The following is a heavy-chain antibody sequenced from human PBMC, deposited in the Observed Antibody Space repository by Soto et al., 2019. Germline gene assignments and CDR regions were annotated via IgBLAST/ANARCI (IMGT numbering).Heavy chain of an antibody. CDR1: GYTFTSYG. J-gene: IGHJ4*02. CDR2: ISAYNGNT. V-gene: IGHV1-18*01. D-gene: IGHD2-2*01. Sequence: GASVKVSCKASGYTFTSYGISWVRQAPGQGLEWMGWISAYNGNTNYAQKLQGRVTMTTDTSTSTAYMELSSLRSEDTAVYYCARSRIVPAAKYYFDYWGQGTLVTVSS. CDR3: ARSRIVPAAKYYFDY.